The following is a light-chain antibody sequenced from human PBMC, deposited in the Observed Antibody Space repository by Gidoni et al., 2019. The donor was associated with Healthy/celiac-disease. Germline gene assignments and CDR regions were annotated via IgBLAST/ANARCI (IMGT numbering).Light chain of an antibody. CDR2: DAS. CDR1: QSVSSY. V-gene: IGKV3-11*01. Sequence: IVLTQSPATLSLSPGESATLSCRASQSVSSYLAWYQQKPGQAPRLLIYDASNRATGIPARFSGSGSGTDFTLTISSLEPEDVAVYYCQQRSNWAGLTFGGGTKVEIK. J-gene: IGKJ4*01. CDR3: QQRSNWAGLT.